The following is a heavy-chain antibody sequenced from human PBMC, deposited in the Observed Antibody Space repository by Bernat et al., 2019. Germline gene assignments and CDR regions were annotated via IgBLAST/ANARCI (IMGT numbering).Heavy chain of an antibody. CDR2: IIPIFGTA. J-gene: IGHJ6*02. V-gene: IGHV1-69*06. CDR3: ARDYSPVVGTYCYYGMDV. CDR1: GGTFSSYA. Sequence: QVQLVQSGAEVKKPGSSVKVSCKASGGTFSSYAISWVRQAPGQGLEWMGGIIPIFGTANYAQKFQGRVTITADKSTSTAYMELSSLRSEDTAVYYCARDYSPVVGTYCYYGMDVWGQGTTVTVSS. D-gene: IGHD1-14*01.